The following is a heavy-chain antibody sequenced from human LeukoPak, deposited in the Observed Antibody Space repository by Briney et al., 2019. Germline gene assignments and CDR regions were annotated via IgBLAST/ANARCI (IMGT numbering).Heavy chain of an antibody. J-gene: IGHJ5*02. CDR3: ARRRLAVAGNNWFGP. D-gene: IGHD6-19*01. CDR1: GGTFSSYA. V-gene: IGHV1-69*05. CDR2: IIPIFGTA. Sequence: SVKVSCKASGGTFSSYAISWVRQAPGQGLEWMGGIIPIFGTANYAQKFQGRVTITTDESTSTAYMELSSLRSEDTAVYYCARRRLAVAGNNWFGPWGQGTLVTVSS.